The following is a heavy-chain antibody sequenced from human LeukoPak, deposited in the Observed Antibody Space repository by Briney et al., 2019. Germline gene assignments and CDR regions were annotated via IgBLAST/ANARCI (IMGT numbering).Heavy chain of an antibody. J-gene: IGHJ3*02. CDR2: VSGSGSRT. CDR3: AKGSREWELLDAFDI. Sequence: GGSLRLSCAASGFTYSSYGMTWVRQAPGKGLEWVSGVSGSGSRTDYADSVKGRFTISRDNAKNTLYLQMNSLRAEDTAAYYCAKGSREWELLDAFDIWGQGTMVTVSS. V-gene: IGHV3-23*01. D-gene: IGHD1-26*01. CDR1: GFTYSSYG.